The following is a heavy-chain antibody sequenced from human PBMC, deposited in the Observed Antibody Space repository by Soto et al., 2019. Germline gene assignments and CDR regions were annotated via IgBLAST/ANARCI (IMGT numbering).Heavy chain of an antibody. D-gene: IGHD3-9*01. CDR2: IYYNGRT. Sequence: PSETLSLTCTVSGDSIINTYNFWVWIRQSPGKGLEWIGSIYYNGRTYYSPSLRSRVTMSVDTPKNQFSLRLSSVTAADTALYYCAGPQRRLVDSFDSWGQGTLVTVSS. CDR1: GDSIINTYNF. J-gene: IGHJ4*02. V-gene: IGHV4-39*01. CDR3: AGPQRRLVDSFDS.